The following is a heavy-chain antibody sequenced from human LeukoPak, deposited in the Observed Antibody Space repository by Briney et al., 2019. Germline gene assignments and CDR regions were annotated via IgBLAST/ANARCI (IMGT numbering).Heavy chain of an antibody. V-gene: IGHV4-59*01. CDR2: IYYSGST. J-gene: IGHJ4*02. D-gene: IGHD2-15*01. CDR1: GGSFSGYY. CDR3: ARDSGSNFDY. Sequence: PSETLSLTCAVYGGSFSGYYWNWIRQPPGKGLEWIGYIYYSGSTNYNPSLKSRVTMSLDTSKNQFSLKLSSVTAADTAVYHCARDSGSNFDYWGQGTLVTVSS.